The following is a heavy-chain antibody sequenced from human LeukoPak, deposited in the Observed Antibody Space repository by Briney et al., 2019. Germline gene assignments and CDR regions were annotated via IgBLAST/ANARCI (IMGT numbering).Heavy chain of an antibody. CDR2: IHARGHET. J-gene: IGHJ4*02. CDR1: GFIFGNYA. D-gene: IGHD1-26*01. Sequence: GGSLRLSCAASGFIFGNYAVSWVRQAPGKGLEWVSAIHARGHETYYTDFVKGRFTISRDNSKNTLYLEMGSLRADDTAVYYCAKEMGHALPFDCWGQGSLVTVSS. CDR3: AKEMGHALPFDC. V-gene: IGHV3-23*01.